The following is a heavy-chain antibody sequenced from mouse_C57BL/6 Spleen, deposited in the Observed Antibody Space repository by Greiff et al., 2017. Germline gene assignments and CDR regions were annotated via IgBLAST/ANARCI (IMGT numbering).Heavy chain of an antibody. CDR3: ASGDYDSYAMYY. D-gene: IGHD2-4*01. V-gene: IGHV3-6*01. J-gene: IGHJ4*01. Sequence: DVQLQESGPGLVKPSQSLSLTCSVTGYSIISGYYWNWIRQFPGNKLEWMGYISYDGSNKYNPALTNRISITRDTSKNQFFLKLNSVTPEDTATYYCASGDYDSYAMYYGGQGTSVTVSS. CDR1: GYSIISGYY. CDR2: ISYDGSN.